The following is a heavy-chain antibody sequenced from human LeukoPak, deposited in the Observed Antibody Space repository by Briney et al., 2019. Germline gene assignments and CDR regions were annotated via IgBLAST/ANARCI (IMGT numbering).Heavy chain of an antibody. CDR2: ISSSSSYI. Sequence: GGSLRLSCAASGFTFSSYSMNWVRQAPGKGLEWVSSISSSSSYIYYVDSVKGRSTISRDNAKNSLYLQMNSLRAEDTAVYYCARDPGSSSWYDLDYWGQGTLVTVSS. V-gene: IGHV3-21*01. CDR3: ARDPGSSSWYDLDY. J-gene: IGHJ4*02. CDR1: GFTFSSYS. D-gene: IGHD6-13*01.